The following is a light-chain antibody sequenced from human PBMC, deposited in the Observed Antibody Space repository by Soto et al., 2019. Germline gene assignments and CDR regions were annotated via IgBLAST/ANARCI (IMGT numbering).Light chain of an antibody. Sequence: QSALTQPHSVSGSPGQSVTISCTGTNSDVGRYNSVSWYQQLPGKAPKIIISAVRQRPSGVPDRFSGSKSANTASLTISGLQAEDEADYYCCSYAGTYTPLFGGGTQLTVL. CDR3: CSYAGTYTPL. V-gene: IGLV2-11*01. CDR1: NSDVGRYNS. CDR2: AVR. J-gene: IGLJ2*01.